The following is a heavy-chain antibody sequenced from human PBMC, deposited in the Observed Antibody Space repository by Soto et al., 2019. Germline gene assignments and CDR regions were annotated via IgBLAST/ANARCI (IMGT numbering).Heavy chain of an antibody. Sequence: QVQLVESGGGVVQPGRSLRLSCAASGFTFSSYGMHWVRQAPGKGLEWVAVIWYDGSNKYYADSVKGRFTISRDNSKHTLYLQMNSLRAEDTAVYYCARGVANRFGIVGVPAASFVDYWGQGTLVTVSS. CDR2: IWYDGSNK. CDR1: GFTFSSYG. D-gene: IGHD2-2*01. V-gene: IGHV3-33*01. CDR3: ARGVANRFGIVGVPAASFVDY. J-gene: IGHJ4*02.